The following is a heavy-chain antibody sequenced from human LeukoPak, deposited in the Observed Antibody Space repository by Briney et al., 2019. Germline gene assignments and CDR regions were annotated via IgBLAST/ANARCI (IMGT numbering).Heavy chain of an antibody. D-gene: IGHD3-3*01. CDR1: GGTFSSYA. V-gene: IGHV1-69*05. CDR3: ASRASIFGVPQAFDI. Sequence: SVKVSCKASGGTFSSYAISWVRQAPGQGLEWMGGIIPIFGTANYAQKFQGRVTITTDESTSTAYMELSSLRSEDTAVYYCASRASIFGVPQAFDIWGQGTMVTVSS. J-gene: IGHJ3*02. CDR2: IIPIFGTA.